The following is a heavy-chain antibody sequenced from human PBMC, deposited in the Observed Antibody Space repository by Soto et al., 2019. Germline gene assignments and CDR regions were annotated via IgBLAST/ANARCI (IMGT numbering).Heavy chain of an antibody. V-gene: IGHV5-51*01. D-gene: IGHD3-3*01. J-gene: IGHJ6*02. CDR1: GYSFTSYW. CDR3: ARLMTDLWSGCSHSPYYYGMDV. Sequence: RGESLKISCKGSGYSFTSYWIGWVRQMPGKGLEWMGIIYPGDSDTRYSPSFQGQVTISADKSISTAYLQWSSLKASDTAMYYCARLMTDLWSGCSHSPYYYGMDVWGQGTTVTVSS. CDR2: IYPGDSDT.